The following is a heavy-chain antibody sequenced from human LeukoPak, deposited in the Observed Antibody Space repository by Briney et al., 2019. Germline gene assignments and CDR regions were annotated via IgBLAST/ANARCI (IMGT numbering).Heavy chain of an antibody. V-gene: IGHV3-23*01. CDR2: ISGSGGDT. CDR3: AKTTAGYSSGRYPGWPVDY. J-gene: IGHJ4*02. CDR1: GFTFRSYA. Sequence: QPGGSLRLSCAASGFTFRSYAIYWVRQAPGKGLEWVSGISGSGGDTYFADSVKGRFPISRDNSKNTVFLQMDSLRAEDTAVYYCAKTTAGYSSGRYPGWPVDYWGLGTLVTVPS. D-gene: IGHD6-19*01.